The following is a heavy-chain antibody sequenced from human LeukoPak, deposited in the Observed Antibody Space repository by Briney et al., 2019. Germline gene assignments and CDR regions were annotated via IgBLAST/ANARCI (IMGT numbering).Heavy chain of an antibody. CDR1: GGSFSGYY. J-gene: IGHJ4*02. CDR2: INHSGST. CDR3: ARGLYSSSWYYFDY. D-gene: IGHD6-13*01. Sequence: ASETLSLTCAVYGGSFSGYYWGWIRQPPGKGLEWIGEINHSGSTNYNPSLKSRVTISVDTSKNQFSLKLSSVTAADTAVYYCARGLYSSSWYYFDYWGQGTLVTVSS. V-gene: IGHV4-34*01.